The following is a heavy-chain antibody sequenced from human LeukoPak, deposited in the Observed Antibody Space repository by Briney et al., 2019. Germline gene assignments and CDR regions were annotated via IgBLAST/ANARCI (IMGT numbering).Heavy chain of an antibody. CDR3: ARHSYGGITYYYDSSGERGYFDY. CDR2: TYPGDSDT. Sequence: GESLQISCKGSGYSFTSYWIGWVRQMPGKGLEWMGITYPGDSDTRYSPSFQGQVTISADKSISTAYLQWSSLKASDTAMYYCARHSYGGITYYYDSSGERGYFDYWGQGTLVTVSS. J-gene: IGHJ4*02. V-gene: IGHV5-51*01. D-gene: IGHD3-22*01. CDR1: GYSFTSYW.